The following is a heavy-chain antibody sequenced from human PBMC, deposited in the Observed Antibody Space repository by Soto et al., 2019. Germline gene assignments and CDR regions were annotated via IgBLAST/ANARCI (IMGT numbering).Heavy chain of an antibody. D-gene: IGHD6-19*01. Sequence: GGSLRLSCAASGFTFSSYGMHWVRQAPGKGLEWVAVISYDGGNKYYADSVKGRFTISRDNSKNTVYLQMDSLRAEDTAVYYCAKEGSGWYEDYWGQGTLVTAPQ. CDR2: ISYDGGNK. V-gene: IGHV3-30*18. CDR3: AKEGSGWYEDY. CDR1: GFTFSSYG. J-gene: IGHJ4*02.